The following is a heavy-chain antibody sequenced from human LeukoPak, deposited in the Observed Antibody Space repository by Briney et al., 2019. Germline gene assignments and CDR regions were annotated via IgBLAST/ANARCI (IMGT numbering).Heavy chain of an antibody. J-gene: IGHJ4*02. CDR1: GFTFSSYE. D-gene: IGHD5-18*01. V-gene: IGHV3-48*03. CDR2: ISSSGSTI. CDR3: ARSRGYSSGYIGPFDY. Sequence: PGGSLRLSCAASGFTFSSYEMNWVRQAPGKGLEWVSYISSSGSTIYYADSVKGRFTISRDNAKNSLYLQMNSLRAEDTAVYYCARSRGYSSGYIGPFDYWGQGTLVTVS.